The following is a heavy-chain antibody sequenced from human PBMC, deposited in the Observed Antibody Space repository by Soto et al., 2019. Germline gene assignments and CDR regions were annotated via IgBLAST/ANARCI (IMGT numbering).Heavy chain of an antibody. J-gene: IGHJ4*01. Sequence: QVQLVQSGAEVKKPGASVKVSCKASGYTFTSYYMHWVRQAPGQGLEWMGIINPSGGSTSYAQKFQGRVTMSSHTPTSTVYMELSSLRSEDTAVYYCETRSPRIENWGHGTLVTVSS. V-gene: IGHV1-46*01. CDR1: GYTFTSYY. CDR2: INPSGGST. D-gene: IGHD1-26*01. CDR3: ETRSPRIEN.